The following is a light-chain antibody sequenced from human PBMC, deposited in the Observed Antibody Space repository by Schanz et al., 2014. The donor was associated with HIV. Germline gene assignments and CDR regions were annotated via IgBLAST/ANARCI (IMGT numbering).Light chain of an antibody. CDR2: DGS. CDR3: SSFIGSMHAV. Sequence: QSALTQPASVSGSPGQTITISCTGTSDDVGKRNYVAWDQQHPGKAPKVLLYDGSIRPSGISTRFSGLKSGNTASLTISGLQAEDEADYYCSSFIGSMHAVFGGGTKVTVL. J-gene: IGLJ2*01. V-gene: IGLV2-14*03. CDR1: SDDVGKRNY.